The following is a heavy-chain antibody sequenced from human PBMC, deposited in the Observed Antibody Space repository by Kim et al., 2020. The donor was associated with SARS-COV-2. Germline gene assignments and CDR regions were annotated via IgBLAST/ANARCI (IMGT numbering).Heavy chain of an antibody. D-gene: IGHD3-10*01. CDR1: GYTLTELS. J-gene: IGHJ6*02. CDR3: ATGFVLDGSLRPNYYYYYGMAV. V-gene: IGHV1-24*01. CDR2: FDPEDGET. Sequence: ASVKVSCKVSGYTLTELSMHWVRQAPGKGLEWMGGFDPEDGETIYAQKFQGRVTMTEDTSTDTAYMELSSLRSEDTAVYYCATGFVLDGSLRPNYYYYYGMAVWGQGTAVTVSS.